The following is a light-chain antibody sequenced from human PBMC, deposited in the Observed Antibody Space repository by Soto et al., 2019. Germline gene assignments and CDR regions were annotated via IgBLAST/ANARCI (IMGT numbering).Light chain of an antibody. V-gene: IGKV2-28*01. CDR2: WGS. J-gene: IGKJ2*01. Sequence: DIVMTQSPLFLPVTPGEPASISCRSSQSLLHSNGHTFFDWYLQKPGQSPQLLIYWGSNRASGVPDRFSVSESGTDFTLKISRVEAEDVGVYYCMQALQTPYTFGQGTKLEIK. CDR1: QSLLHSNGHTF. CDR3: MQALQTPYT.